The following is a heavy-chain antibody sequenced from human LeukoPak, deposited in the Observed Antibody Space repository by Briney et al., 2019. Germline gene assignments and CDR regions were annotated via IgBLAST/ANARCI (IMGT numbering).Heavy chain of an antibody. D-gene: IGHD6-19*01. Sequence: GGSLRLSCAASGFPFSSYAMSWVRQAPGKGLEWVSAISGSGGSTYYADSVKGRITISRDNSKSTLYVQMDSLRTEDTAVYYCAKARGSGFQRGDAFDMWGQGTRVTVSS. CDR1: GFPFSSYA. CDR3: AKARGSGFQRGDAFDM. V-gene: IGHV3-23*01. J-gene: IGHJ3*02. CDR2: ISGSGGST.